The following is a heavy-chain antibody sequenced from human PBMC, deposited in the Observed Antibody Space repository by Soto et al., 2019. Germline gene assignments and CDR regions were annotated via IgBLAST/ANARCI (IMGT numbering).Heavy chain of an antibody. J-gene: IGHJ6*02. D-gene: IGHD2-8*01. Sequence: PSETLSLTCTVSGGSVSSYYWSGIRQPAGKGLDWIGRIYTSGNTDYNPSLKSRVTMSLDTSRNQFSLKLSSVTAADTAIYYCARDGVGPHGMDVWCQGTGATVSS. CDR3: ARDGVGPHGMDV. V-gene: IGHV4-4*07. CDR1: GGSVSSYY. CDR2: IYTSGNT.